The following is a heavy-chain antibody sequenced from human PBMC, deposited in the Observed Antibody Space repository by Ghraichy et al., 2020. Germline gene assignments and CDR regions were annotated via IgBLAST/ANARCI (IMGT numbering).Heavy chain of an antibody. V-gene: IGHV3-30*18. CDR1: GFTFSSYG. CDR3: AKEGTEDVMGVTMLGY. Sequence: GESLNISCAASGFTFSSYGMHWVRQAPGKGLEWVAVISYDGSYKYYVDSVKGRFTISRDNSKKTLFLQMNSLRVEDTAVYYCAKEGTEDVMGVTMLGYWGLGTLVTVSS. CDR2: ISYDGSYK. D-gene: IGHD3-10*02. J-gene: IGHJ4*02.